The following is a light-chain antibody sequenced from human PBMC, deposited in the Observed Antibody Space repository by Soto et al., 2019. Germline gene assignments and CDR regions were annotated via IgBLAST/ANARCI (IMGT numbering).Light chain of an antibody. J-gene: IGKJ2*01. V-gene: IGKV3-15*01. CDR2: SAS. Sequence: EIVMTQSPATLPVSPGESATLSCRASQSIASNLAWYQQKPGQAPRLLIHSASARATGIPPRLSGSGSGTEFTLSISSLQSEDFAVYYCQQHNHWPSFGQGTNLEIK. CDR3: QQHNHWPS. CDR1: QSIASN.